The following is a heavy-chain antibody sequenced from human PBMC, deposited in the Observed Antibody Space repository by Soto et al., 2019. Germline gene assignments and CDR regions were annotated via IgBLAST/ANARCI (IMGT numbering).Heavy chain of an antibody. D-gene: IGHD2-15*01. J-gene: IGHJ4*02. Sequence: QVQLVQSGAEVKKPGSSVKVSCKASGGTFSSDSFSWVRQAPGQGLEWMGGIIPMFDTPIYAQKFQDRVTITAVESTSTAYMQLSSLRSVDTAVYYCARSGGLDRDFNYWGQGSLVTVSS. CDR1: GGTFSSDS. CDR2: IIPMFDTP. CDR3: ARSGGLDRDFNY. V-gene: IGHV1-69*12.